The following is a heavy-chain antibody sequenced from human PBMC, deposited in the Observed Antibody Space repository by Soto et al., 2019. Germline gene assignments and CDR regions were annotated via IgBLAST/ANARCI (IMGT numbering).Heavy chain of an antibody. J-gene: IGHJ6*02. Sequence: ASVKVSCKASGYTFTSYAMHWARQAPGQRLEWMGWINAGNGNTKYSQKFQGRVTITRDTSASTAYMELSSLRSEDTAVYYCARNTVPAATNYYYYYGMDVWGQGTTVTVSS. V-gene: IGHV1-3*01. CDR1: GYTFTSYA. CDR3: ARNTVPAATNYYYYYGMDV. D-gene: IGHD2-2*01. CDR2: INAGNGNT.